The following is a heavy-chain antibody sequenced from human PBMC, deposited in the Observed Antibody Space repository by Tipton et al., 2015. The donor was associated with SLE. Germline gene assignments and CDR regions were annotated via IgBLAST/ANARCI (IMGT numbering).Heavy chain of an antibody. Sequence: TLSLTCTVSGGSISSGSYYWSWIRQPAGKGLEWIGRIYTSGSTNYNPSLKSRVTISVDTSKNRFSLKLSSVTAADTAVYYCALRYFDGQYFDLWGRGTLVTVSS. V-gene: IGHV4-61*02. D-gene: IGHD3-9*01. J-gene: IGHJ2*01. CDR2: IYTSGST. CDR3: ALRYFDGQYFDL. CDR1: GGSISSGSYY.